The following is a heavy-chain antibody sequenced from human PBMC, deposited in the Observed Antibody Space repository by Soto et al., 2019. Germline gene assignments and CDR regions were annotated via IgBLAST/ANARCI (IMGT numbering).Heavy chain of an antibody. CDR1: GGSISSSSYY. Sequence: QLQLQESGPGLVKPSETLSLTCTVSGGSISSSSYYWGWILQPPGKGLEWIGSIYYSGSTYYNPSLKSRVTISVDTSKNQFSLKLSSVTAADTAVDYCAGGRTYYYDPDDAFDIWGQGTMVTVSS. V-gene: IGHV4-39*01. J-gene: IGHJ3*02. CDR3: AGGRTYYYDPDDAFDI. CDR2: IYYSGST. D-gene: IGHD3-22*01.